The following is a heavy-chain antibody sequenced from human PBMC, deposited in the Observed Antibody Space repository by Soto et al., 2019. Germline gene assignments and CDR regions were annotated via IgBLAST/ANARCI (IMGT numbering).Heavy chain of an antibody. CDR1: GYTFTSYG. D-gene: IGHD3-3*01. CDR3: AIFGVVIIPDYYYYGMDV. V-gene: IGHV1-18*01. J-gene: IGHJ6*02. CDR2: ISAYNGNT. Sequence: ASVKVSCKASGYTFTSYGISWVRQAPGQGLEWMGWISAYNGNTNYARKLQGRVTMTTDTSTSTAYMELRSLRSDDTAVYYCAIFGVVIIPDYYYYGMDVWGQGTTVTISS.